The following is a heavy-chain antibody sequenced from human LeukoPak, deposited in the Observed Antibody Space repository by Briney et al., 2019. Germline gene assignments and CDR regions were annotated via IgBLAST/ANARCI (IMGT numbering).Heavy chain of an antibody. V-gene: IGHV3-48*02. Sequence: GESLRLSCAASGFTFSSYSMNWVRQAPGKGLEWVSFINCSSSTIYYADSVKGRFTISRDNAKNSLYLLMNSLRDEDTAVYYCARGEQLWHLFVSYYRMDVWGQGTTVTVSS. D-gene: IGHD5-18*01. CDR3: ARGEQLWHLFVSYYRMDV. CDR1: GFTFSSYS. J-gene: IGHJ6*02. CDR2: INCSSSTI.